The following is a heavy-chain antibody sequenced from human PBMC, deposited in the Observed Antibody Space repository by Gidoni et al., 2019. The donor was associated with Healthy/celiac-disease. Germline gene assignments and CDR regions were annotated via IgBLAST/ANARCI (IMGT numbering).Heavy chain of an antibody. Sequence: QVQLQESGPGLVKPSETLSLTCTVSGGSISSYYWSWIRQPPGKGLEWIGYIYYSGSTNYNPSLKSRVTISVDTSKNQFSLKLSSVTAADTAVYYCASVAQGYYDSSEYFDYWGQGTLVTVSS. D-gene: IGHD3-22*01. CDR3: ASVAQGYYDSSEYFDY. CDR1: GGSISSYY. CDR2: IYYSGST. V-gene: IGHV4-59*01. J-gene: IGHJ4*02.